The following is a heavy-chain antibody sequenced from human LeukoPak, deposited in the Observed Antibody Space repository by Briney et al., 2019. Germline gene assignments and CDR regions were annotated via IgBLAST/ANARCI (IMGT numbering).Heavy chain of an antibody. J-gene: IGHJ4*02. CDR1: GGSISSSSYY. CDR2: IYYSGST. V-gene: IGHV4-39*07. Sequence: SETLSLTCTVSGGSISSSSYYWGWIRQPPGKGLEWIGSIYYSGSTYYNPSLKSRVTISVDTSKNQFSLKLSSVTAADTAVYFCARGPPSNNGFYYWGQGTLVTVSS. D-gene: IGHD2-8*01. CDR3: ARGPPSNNGFYY.